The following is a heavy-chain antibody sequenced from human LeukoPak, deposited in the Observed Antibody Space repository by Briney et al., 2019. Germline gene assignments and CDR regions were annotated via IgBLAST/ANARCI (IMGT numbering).Heavy chain of an antibody. D-gene: IGHD5-18*01. CDR1: GYTFTDYY. CDR2: INPNSRGT. V-gene: IGHV1-2*02. CDR3: ARRAREYSHDAFDI. J-gene: IGHJ3*02. Sequence: GASVKVSFKASGYTFTDYYTHWVRQAPGQGLEWMGWINPNSRGTDSAQKFQGGFSMTRDTSISTAYMELSRLRSDDTAVYCCARRAREYSHDAFDIWGQGTMVTVSS.